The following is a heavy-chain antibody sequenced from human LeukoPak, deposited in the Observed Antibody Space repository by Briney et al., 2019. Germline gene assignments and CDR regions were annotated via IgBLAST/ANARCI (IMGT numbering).Heavy chain of an antibody. D-gene: IGHD4-17*01. V-gene: IGHV4-59*01. J-gene: IGHJ3*02. Sequence: SETLSLTCTVSGGSISSYYWSWIRQPPGKGLEWIGYVYYSGSTNYNPSLKSRVTISVDTSKNQFSLKLSSVTAADTAVYYCAREGQFTVTHSWVAFDIWGQGTMVTVSS. CDR3: AREGQFTVTHSWVAFDI. CDR1: GGSISSYY. CDR2: VYYSGST.